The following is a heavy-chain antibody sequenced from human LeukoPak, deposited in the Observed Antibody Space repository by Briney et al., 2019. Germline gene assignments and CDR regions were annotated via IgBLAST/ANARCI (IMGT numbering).Heavy chain of an antibody. D-gene: IGHD5-12*01. J-gene: IGHJ4*02. CDR3: AKLRGYSGYDHY. CDR2: ISGSGGST. V-gene: IGHV3-23*01. Sequence: GGSLRLFCAASGFTFSSYAMSWVRQAPGKGLEWVSAISGSGGSTYYADSVKGRVTISRDNYKNTLYLQMNSLRAEDTAVYYCAKLRGYSGYDHYWGQGTLVTVSS. CDR1: GFTFSSYA.